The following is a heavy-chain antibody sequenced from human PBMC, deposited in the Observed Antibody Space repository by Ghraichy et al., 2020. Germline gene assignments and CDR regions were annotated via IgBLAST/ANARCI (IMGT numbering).Heavy chain of an antibody. CDR3: ATYGDYVAY. Sequence: SLNISCTVSGGSISSYYWSWIRQPAGKGLEWIGRIYTSGSTNYNPSLKSRVTMSVDTSKNQFSLKLSSVTAADTAVYYCATYGDYVAYWGQGTLVTVSS. CDR1: GGSISSYY. D-gene: IGHD4-17*01. V-gene: IGHV4-4*07. CDR2: IYTSGST. J-gene: IGHJ4*02.